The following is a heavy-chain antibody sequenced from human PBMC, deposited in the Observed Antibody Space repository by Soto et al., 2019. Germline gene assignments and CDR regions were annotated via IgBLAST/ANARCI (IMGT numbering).Heavy chain of an antibody. CDR3: TTDLNGRFDY. CDR2: IKSETDGETT. V-gene: IGHV3-15*01. Sequence: SLRLSCAASGFGFSNAWMSWVRPAPGKGLEWVGRIKSETDGETTDYVAPVKGRFTISRDDSKNTLYLQMNSLKIEDTAVYYCTTDLNGRFDYWGRGTLVTVSS. CDR1: GFGFSNAW. J-gene: IGHJ4*02. D-gene: IGHD2-8*01.